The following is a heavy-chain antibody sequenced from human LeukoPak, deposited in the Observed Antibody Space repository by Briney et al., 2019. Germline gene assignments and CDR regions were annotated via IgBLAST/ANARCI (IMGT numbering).Heavy chain of an antibody. CDR3: ARGTSCSLGH. J-gene: IGHJ1*01. CDR2: IYHSGST. CDR1: GGPFGRGGNS. D-gene: IGHD2-2*01. V-gene: IGHV4-30-2*01. Sequence: SEPLPPTGAAFGGPFGRGGNSGGWIRHPPGKGLEWIGYIYHSGSTYYNPSLKSRVTISVDRSKNQFSLKLSSVTAADTAVYYCARGTSCSLGHWGQGTLVTVPS.